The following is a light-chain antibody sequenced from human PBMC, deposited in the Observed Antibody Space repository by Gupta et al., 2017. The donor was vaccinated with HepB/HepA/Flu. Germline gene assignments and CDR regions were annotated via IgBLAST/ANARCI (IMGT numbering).Light chain of an antibody. CDR2: GAS. Sequence: DNVLTQSPGTLSKSSGERVTLSCSASQSVTSNYLAWYQQKPGQAPRLLIYGASSRATGIPDRFSGSGSGTDFTLTITRLEAEDFGVYYCQQYGSSPSSFGQGTKLEIK. V-gene: IGKV3-20*01. CDR1: QSVTSNY. J-gene: IGKJ2*04. CDR3: QQYGSSPSS.